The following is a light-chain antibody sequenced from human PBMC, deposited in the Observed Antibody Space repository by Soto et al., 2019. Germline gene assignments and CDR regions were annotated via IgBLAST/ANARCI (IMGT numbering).Light chain of an antibody. CDR3: TSYTNSGAYVF. J-gene: IGLJ2*01. CDR2: GVT. Sequence: QSALTQPASVSGSPGQSITISCAGTSDDIGDYNYVSWYQQYPGRVPKLLIYGVTSRPSGVSNRFSGSKSGNTASLTISGLQADDEADYYCTSYTNSGAYVFFGGGTKVTVL. V-gene: IGLV2-14*01. CDR1: SDDIGDYNY.